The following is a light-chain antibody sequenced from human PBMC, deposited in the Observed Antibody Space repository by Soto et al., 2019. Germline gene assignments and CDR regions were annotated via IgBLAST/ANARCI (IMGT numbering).Light chain of an antibody. CDR2: GAS. V-gene: IGKV3-20*01. Sequence: EIVLTHSPSTLSFSPGERATLSCRASQSVSSTSLAWYQQKPGQAPRLLIYGASNRATGIPDRFSGSGSGTDFTLTISRLEPEDFAVYYCQQYDGSPPWTFGLGTKVDIK. J-gene: IGKJ1*01. CDR1: QSVSSTS. CDR3: QQYDGSPPWT.